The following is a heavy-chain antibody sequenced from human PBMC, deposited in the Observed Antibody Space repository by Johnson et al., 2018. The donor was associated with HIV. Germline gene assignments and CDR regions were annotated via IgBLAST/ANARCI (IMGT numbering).Heavy chain of an antibody. CDR2: ISWNSGSI. CDR3: AKLRYSGANAFDI. CDR1: GFTFDDYA. V-gene: IGHV3-9*01. J-gene: IGHJ3*02. D-gene: IGHD3-10*01. Sequence: VQLVESGGGLVQPGRSLRLSCAASGFTFDDYAMHWVRQAPGKGLEWVSGISWNSGSIGYADSVKGRFTISRDNAKNSLYLQMNSLRVADTALYYCAKLRYSGANAFDICGQGTMVTVSS.